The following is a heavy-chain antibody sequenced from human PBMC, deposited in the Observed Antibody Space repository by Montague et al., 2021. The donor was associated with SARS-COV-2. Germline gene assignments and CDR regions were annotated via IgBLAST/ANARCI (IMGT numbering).Heavy chain of an antibody. Sequence: SLRLSCAASGFTFSSYSMNWVRQAPGKGLEWVSSISSSSSYIYYADSVKGRFTISRDNAKNSLYLQMNSLRAEDTAVYYCARGPYYDILTGYYNYWGQGTLVTVSS. V-gene: IGHV3-21*01. D-gene: IGHD3-9*01. CDR3: ARGPYYDILTGYYNY. CDR1: GFTFSSYS. J-gene: IGHJ4*02. CDR2: ISSSSSYI.